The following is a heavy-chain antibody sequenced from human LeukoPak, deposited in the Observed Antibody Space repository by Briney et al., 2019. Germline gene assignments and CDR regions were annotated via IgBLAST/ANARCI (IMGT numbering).Heavy chain of an antibody. CDR3: ARDGDGDSGYYLGKGDY. Sequence: GGSLRLSCAASGFTFSSYSMNWVRQAPGKGLEWVSYISSSSSTIYYADSVKGRFTISRDNAKNSLYLQMNSLRAEDTAVYYCARDGDGDSGYYLGKGDYWGQGTLVTVSS. CDR2: ISSSSSTI. CDR1: GFTFSSYS. V-gene: IGHV3-48*04. J-gene: IGHJ4*02. D-gene: IGHD3-22*01.